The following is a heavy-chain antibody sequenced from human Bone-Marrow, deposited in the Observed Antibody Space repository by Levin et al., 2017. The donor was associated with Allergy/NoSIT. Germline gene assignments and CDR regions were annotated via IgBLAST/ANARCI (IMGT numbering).Heavy chain of an antibody. CDR2: INHDGSQI. Sequence: GESLKISCVGSAFSFSNHWMRWVRQSPGKRPEWVATINHDGSQIYLLDSVKGRFTISRDNAKNSVYLQMNYLRAEDTAIYYCSRDYLDYWGQGNLVTVSS. D-gene: IGHD3-16*02. J-gene: IGHJ4*02. V-gene: IGHV3-7*01. CDR3: SRDYLDY. CDR1: AFSFSNHW.